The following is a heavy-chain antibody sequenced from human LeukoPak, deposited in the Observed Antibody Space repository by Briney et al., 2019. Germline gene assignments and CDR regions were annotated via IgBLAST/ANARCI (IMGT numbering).Heavy chain of an antibody. CDR3: ARDLSEYGWFGELYY. CDR1: GFSFSSYW. D-gene: IGHD3-10*01. Sequence: PGGSLRLSCAASGFSFSSYWMHWVRQAPGKGLVWVSRINSDGSSTSYADSVKGRFTISRDNAKNTLYLQMHSLRAEDTAVYFCARDLSEYGWFGELYYWGQGTLDTVSS. V-gene: IGHV3-74*01. CDR2: INSDGSST. J-gene: IGHJ4*02.